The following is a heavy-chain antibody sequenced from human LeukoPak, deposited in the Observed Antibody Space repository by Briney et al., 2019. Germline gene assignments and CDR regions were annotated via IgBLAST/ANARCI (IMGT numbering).Heavy chain of an antibody. CDR3: AKFPPSGPNNSGMDV. Sequence: GGSLRLSCAASGFTFSSYGMHWVRQAPGKGLEWVAVISYDGSNKYYADSVKGRFTISRDNSKYTLYLQMNSLRAEDTAVYYCAKFPPSGPNNSGMDVWGQGTTVTVSS. V-gene: IGHV3-30*18. CDR2: ISYDGSNK. CDR1: GFTFSSYG. D-gene: IGHD3-3*01. J-gene: IGHJ6*02.